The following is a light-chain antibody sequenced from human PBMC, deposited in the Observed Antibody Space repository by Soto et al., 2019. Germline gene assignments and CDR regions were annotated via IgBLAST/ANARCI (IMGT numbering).Light chain of an antibody. CDR2: ATF. CDR1: QSISNY. CDR3: QQSYSSPET. J-gene: IGKJ1*01. Sequence: IQMTQSPSSLSASVGDRVTITCRASQSISNYLNWYQQKPGRAPKLLIYATFNLQGGVPSRFRGSGSGTDFTLTISSLQPDDFATYYCQQSYSSPETFGQGTKVEI. V-gene: IGKV1-39*01.